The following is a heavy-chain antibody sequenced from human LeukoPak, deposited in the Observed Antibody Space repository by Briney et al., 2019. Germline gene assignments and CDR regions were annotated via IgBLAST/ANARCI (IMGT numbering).Heavy chain of an antibody. Sequence: GGSLRLSWAASGFSFSTYGIHWVRQAPGKGLEWVAFIWFDGSNKYYADSVKGRFTISRDNSKNTLYLQMNSLRGEDTAVYYCARQSWAALDYWGQGTLVTVSS. CDR2: IWFDGSNK. CDR1: GFSFSTYG. J-gene: IGHJ4*02. V-gene: IGHV3-30*02. D-gene: IGHD6-13*01. CDR3: ARQSWAALDY.